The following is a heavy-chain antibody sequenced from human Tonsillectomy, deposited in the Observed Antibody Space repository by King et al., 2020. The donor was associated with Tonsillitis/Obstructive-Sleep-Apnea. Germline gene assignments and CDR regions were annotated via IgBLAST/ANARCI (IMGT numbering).Heavy chain of an antibody. CDR3: ARDRGYDFWSGYYFDL. V-gene: IGHV3-72*01. Sequence: VQLVESGGGLVQPGGSLRLSCSASGFTFSYHYMDWGRQAPGKGLECVGRTRIRANSYASEYAASVKGRFTIPRDDSQYSLYLQMNSLKTEDTAVYYCARDRGYDFWSGYYFDLWGRGTLVTVSS. D-gene: IGHD3-3*01. J-gene: IGHJ2*01. CDR1: GFTFSYHY. CDR2: TRIRANSYAS.